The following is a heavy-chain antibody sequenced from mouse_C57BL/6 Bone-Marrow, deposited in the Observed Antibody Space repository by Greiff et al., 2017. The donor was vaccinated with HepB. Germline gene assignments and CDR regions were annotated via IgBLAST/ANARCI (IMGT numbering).Heavy chain of an antibody. Sequence: VQLQQSGPELVKPGASVKISCKASGYAFSSSWMNWVKQRPGKGLEWIGRIYPGDGDSNYNGKFKGKATLTADKSSSTAYMQLSSLTSEDSAVYFCARGCYGSSFDYWGQGTTLTVSS. CDR2: IYPGDGDS. J-gene: IGHJ2*01. CDR1: GYAFSSSW. D-gene: IGHD1-1*01. CDR3: ARGCYGSSFDY. V-gene: IGHV1-82*01.